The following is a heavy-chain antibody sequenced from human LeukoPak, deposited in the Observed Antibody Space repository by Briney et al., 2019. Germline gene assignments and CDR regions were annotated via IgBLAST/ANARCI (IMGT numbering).Heavy chain of an antibody. V-gene: IGHV4-31*03. CDR3: ARESTTVTIDY. Sequence: SETLSLTCTVSGGSPSSGGYYWSWIRQHPGKGLEWIGYIYYSGSTYYNPSLKSRVTISVDTSKNQFSLKLSSVTAADTAVYYCARESTTVTIDYWGQGTLVTVSS. CDR1: GGSPSSGGYY. D-gene: IGHD4-17*01. CDR2: IYYSGST. J-gene: IGHJ4*02.